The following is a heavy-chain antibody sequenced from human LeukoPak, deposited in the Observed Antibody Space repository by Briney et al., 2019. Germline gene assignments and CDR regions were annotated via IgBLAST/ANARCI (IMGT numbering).Heavy chain of an antibody. V-gene: IGHV1-46*01. CDR1: GYTFTSYY. CDR3: ARDLGPCIAVEPFDY. D-gene: IGHD6-19*01. Sequence: ASVKVSCKASGYTFTSYYMHWVRQAPGQGLEWMGIINPSGGSTSYAQKFQGRVTMTRDTSTSTVYMELSSLRSEDTAVYYCARDLGPCIAVEPFDYWGQGTLVTVSS. CDR2: INPSGGST. J-gene: IGHJ4*02.